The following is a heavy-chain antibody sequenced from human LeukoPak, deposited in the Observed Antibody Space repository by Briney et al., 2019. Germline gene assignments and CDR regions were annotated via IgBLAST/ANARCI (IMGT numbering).Heavy chain of an antibody. D-gene: IGHD6-19*01. V-gene: IGHV1-69*06. CDR3: ARAVAGLLDY. CDR2: IIPIFGTA. Sequence: SVKVSCMASGYTFTSYGISWVRQALGQGLEWMGGIIPIFGTANYAQKFQGRVTITADKSTSTAYMELSSLRSEDTAVYYCARAVAGLLDYWGQGTLVTVSS. CDR1: GYTFTSYG. J-gene: IGHJ4*02.